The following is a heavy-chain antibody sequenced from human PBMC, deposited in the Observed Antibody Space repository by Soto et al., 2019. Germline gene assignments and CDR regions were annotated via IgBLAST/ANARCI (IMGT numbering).Heavy chain of an antibody. V-gene: IGHV4-34*01. D-gene: IGHD5-18*01. J-gene: IGHJ4*02. CDR3: AREGRRGYSYGYVMGYFDY. CDR2: INHSGST. Sequence: PSETLSLTCAVYGGSFSGYYWSWIRQPPGKGLEWIGEINHSGSTNYNPSLKSRVTISVDTSKNQFSLKLSSVTAADTAVYYCAREGRRGYSYGYVMGYFDYWGQGTLVTVSS. CDR1: GGSFSGYY.